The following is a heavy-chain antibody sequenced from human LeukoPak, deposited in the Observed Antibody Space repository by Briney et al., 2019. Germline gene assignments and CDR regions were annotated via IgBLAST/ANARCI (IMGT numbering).Heavy chain of an antibody. D-gene: IGHD3-10*01. Sequence: GGSLRLSCAASGFTFSSYSMNWVRQAPGKGLDWVSSISSSSSYIYYADSVKGRFTISRDNAKNSLYLQMNSLRAEDTAVYYCARDLLPYMVRGVIIGAFDIWGQGTMVTVSS. J-gene: IGHJ3*02. CDR3: ARDLLPYMVRGVIIGAFDI. CDR1: GFTFSSYS. V-gene: IGHV3-21*01. CDR2: ISSSSSYI.